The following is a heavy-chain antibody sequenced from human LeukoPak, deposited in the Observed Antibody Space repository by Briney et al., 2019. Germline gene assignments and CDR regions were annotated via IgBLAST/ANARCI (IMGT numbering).Heavy chain of an antibody. CDR3: ARDLEIAVAGTSRYFDL. CDR2: IIPIFGTA. J-gene: IGHJ2*01. Sequence: SVKVSCKASGGTFSSYAISWVRQAPGQGLEWMGGIIPIFGTANYAQKFQGRVTITADESTSTAYMELSSLRSEDTAVYYCARDLEIAVAGTSRYFDLWGRGTLVTVSS. CDR1: GGTFSSYA. D-gene: IGHD6-19*01. V-gene: IGHV1-69*13.